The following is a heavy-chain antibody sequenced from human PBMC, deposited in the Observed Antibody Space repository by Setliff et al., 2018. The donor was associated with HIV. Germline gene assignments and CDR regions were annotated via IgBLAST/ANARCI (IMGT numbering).Heavy chain of an antibody. Sequence: PSETLSLTCAVSGGSISSNWWSWVRQSPGKGLEWIGEIYHSGSTHYNPSLQSRVTIPVDKSKSQFSLKLNSVTAADTAVYYCGGNGYYSIDYWGQGTQVTVSS. CDR3: GGNGYYSIDY. CDR2: IYHSGST. D-gene: IGHD3-22*01. J-gene: IGHJ4*02. CDR1: GGSISSNW. V-gene: IGHV4-4*02.